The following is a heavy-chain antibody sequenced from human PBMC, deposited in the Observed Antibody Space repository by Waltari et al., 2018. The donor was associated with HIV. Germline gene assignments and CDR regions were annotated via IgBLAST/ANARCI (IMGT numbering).Heavy chain of an antibody. CDR3: ARDFYGSGIGLSRGRRYFDP. Sequence: QVQLQESGPGLVKPSETLSLTCTVSGGSFSTYYWSWIRQPPGKGLEWMGYIYYNGGTKYNPSLKNRVTITIDTSKTQFSLELSSVTTADTAIYYCARDFYGSGIGLSRGRRYFDPWGQGALVTVSS. CDR2: IYYNGGT. CDR1: GGSFSTYY. D-gene: IGHD3-10*01. J-gene: IGHJ5*02. V-gene: IGHV4-59*01.